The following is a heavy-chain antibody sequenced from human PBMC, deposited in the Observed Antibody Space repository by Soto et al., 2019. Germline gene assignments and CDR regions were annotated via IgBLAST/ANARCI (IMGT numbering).Heavy chain of an antibody. CDR2: ISYDGSNK. D-gene: IGHD3-3*01. Sequence: QVQLVESGGGVVQPGRSLRLSCAASGFTFSGCAMHWVRQAPGKGLEWVAVISYDGSNKYYADSVKGRFTISRDNXKXTXXLQMNSLRAEDTAVYYCARDKRDLRFLEWSYYFDYWGQGTLVTVSS. CDR1: GFTFSGCA. V-gene: IGHV3-30-3*01. CDR3: ARDKRDLRFLEWSYYFDY. J-gene: IGHJ4*02.